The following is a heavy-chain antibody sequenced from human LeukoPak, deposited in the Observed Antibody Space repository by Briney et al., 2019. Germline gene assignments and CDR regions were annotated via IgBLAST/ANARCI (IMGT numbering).Heavy chain of an antibody. D-gene: IGHD3-22*01. CDR3: ATARDSSGYYCDY. V-gene: IGHV3-33*08. CDR2: IWYDGSNK. Sequence: GGSLRLSCAASGFTFTNYAMSWVRQAPGKGLEWVAVIWYDGSNKYYADSVKGRFTISRDNSKNTLYLQMNSLRAEDTAVYYCATARDSSGYYCDYWGQGTLVTVSS. J-gene: IGHJ4*02. CDR1: GFTFTNYA.